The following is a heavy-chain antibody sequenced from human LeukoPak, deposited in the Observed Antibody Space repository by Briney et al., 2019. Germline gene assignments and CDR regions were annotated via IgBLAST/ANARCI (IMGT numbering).Heavy chain of an antibody. V-gene: IGHV4-59*12. CDR3: ARDDYGSAYNWFDP. J-gene: IGHJ5*02. D-gene: IGHD3-10*01. CDR2: IYYSGST. CDR1: GGSIRSDY. Sequence: PSETLSLTCTVSGGSIRSDYWSWIRQPPGKGLEWIGYIYYSGSTNYNPSLTSRVTISVDTSKNQFSLKLSSVTAADTAVYYCARDDYGSAYNWFDPWGQGTLVTVSS.